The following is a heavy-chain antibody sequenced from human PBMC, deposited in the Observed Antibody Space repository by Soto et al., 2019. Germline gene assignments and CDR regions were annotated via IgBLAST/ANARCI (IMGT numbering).Heavy chain of an antibody. Sequence: QVQLVQSGAEVKKPGASVKVSCKASGYTFSTYYMHWVRQAPGQGYEWMGIINPSGGRTTYAQKFQGRVTMTRDTYTTTVYMELSSLKSEDTAVYYCARYDYNGYYFDYWGQGTLVTVSS. D-gene: IGHD4-4*01. J-gene: IGHJ4*02. V-gene: IGHV1-46*01. CDR1: GYTFSTYY. CDR3: ARYDYNGYYFDY. CDR2: INPSGGRT.